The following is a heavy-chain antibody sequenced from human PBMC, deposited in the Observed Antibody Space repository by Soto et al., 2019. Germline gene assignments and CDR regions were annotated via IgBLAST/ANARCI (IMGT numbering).Heavy chain of an antibody. J-gene: IGHJ6*02. CDR1: GLTFSRYD. CDR3: ARSLPRGWGSFGVDV. D-gene: IGHD3-16*01. CDR2: IGTAGDT. V-gene: IGHV3-13*01. Sequence: GGSLRLSCAASGLTFSRYDMHWVRQVTGKGLEWVSAIGTAGDTYYQGSVKGRFTISRENAKNSLFLQVNSLRAEDTAVYYCARSLPRGWGSFGVDVWGQGTTVTVSS.